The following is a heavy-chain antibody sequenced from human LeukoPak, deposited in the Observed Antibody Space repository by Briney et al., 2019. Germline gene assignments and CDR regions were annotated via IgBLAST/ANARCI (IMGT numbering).Heavy chain of an antibody. CDR2: IYYSGST. J-gene: IGHJ5*02. Sequence: SETLSLTCTVSGGSISSDNYYWGWIRQPPGKGLEWIGSIYYSGSTNYNPSLKSRVTISVDTSKNQFSLKLSSVTAADTAVYYCARSPPAAIIWFDPWGQGTLVTVSS. D-gene: IGHD2-2*01. CDR3: ARSPPAAIIWFDP. V-gene: IGHV4-39*07. CDR1: GGSISSDNYY.